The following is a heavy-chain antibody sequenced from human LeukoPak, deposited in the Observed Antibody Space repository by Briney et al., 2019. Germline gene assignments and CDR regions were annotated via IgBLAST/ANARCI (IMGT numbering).Heavy chain of an antibody. CDR3: AKVRLGYSSGWYGY. J-gene: IGHJ4*02. V-gene: IGHV3-23*01. Sequence: GGSLRLSCAASGFTFSSYAMSWVRQAPGKGLEWVSAISGSGGSTYYADSVKGRSTISRDNSKNTLYLQMNSLRAEDTAVYYCAKVRLGYSSGWYGYWGQGTLVTVSS. D-gene: IGHD6-19*01. CDR2: ISGSGGST. CDR1: GFTFSSYA.